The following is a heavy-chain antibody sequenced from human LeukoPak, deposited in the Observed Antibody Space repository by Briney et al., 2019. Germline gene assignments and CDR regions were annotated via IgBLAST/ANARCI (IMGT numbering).Heavy chain of an antibody. Sequence: GRSLRLSCAASGFTVSSYGMHWVRQAPGKGLEWAAVISYDGSNKYYADSVKGRFTISRDNSKNTLYLQMNSLRAEDTAVYYCAKDLSPWGDYGGDEFDYWGQATLVTVSS. CDR1: GFTVSSYG. CDR3: AKDLSPWGDYGGDEFDY. CDR2: ISYDGSNK. D-gene: IGHD4-17*01. V-gene: IGHV3-30*18. J-gene: IGHJ4*02.